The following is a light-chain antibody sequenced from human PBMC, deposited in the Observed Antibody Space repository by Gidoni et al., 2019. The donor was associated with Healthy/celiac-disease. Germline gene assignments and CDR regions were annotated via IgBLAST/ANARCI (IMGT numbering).Light chain of an antibody. J-gene: IGLJ2*01. CDR2: DVS. CDR3: CSYAGSYTLV. CDR1: SSDVGGYNY. Sequence: QSALPLPRSFPGSPGQSVTISCTGTSSDVGGYNYVSWYQQHPGKAPKLMIYDVSKRPSGVPDRFSGSKSGNTASLTISGLQAEDEADYYCCSYAGSYTLVFGGGTKLTVL. V-gene: IGLV2-11*01.